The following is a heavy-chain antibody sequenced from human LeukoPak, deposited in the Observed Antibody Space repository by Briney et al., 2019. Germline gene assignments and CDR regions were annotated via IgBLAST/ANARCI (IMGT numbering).Heavy chain of an antibody. CDR3: ARGHVDITMIVVVIRDAFDI. CDR1: GYTFTSYD. CDR2: MNPNSGNT. D-gene: IGHD3-22*01. V-gene: IGHV1-8*01. J-gene: IGHJ3*02. Sequence: GASVTVSCTASGYTFTSYDINWVRPATGQGLEWMGWMNPNSGNTGYAQKFQGRVTMTRNTSISTAYMELSSLRSEDTAVYYCARGHVDITMIVVVIRDAFDIWGQGTMVTVSS.